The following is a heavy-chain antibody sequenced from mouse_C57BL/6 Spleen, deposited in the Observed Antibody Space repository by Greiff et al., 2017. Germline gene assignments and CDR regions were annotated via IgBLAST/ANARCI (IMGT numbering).Heavy chain of an antibody. CDR2: IYPRSGNT. CDR3: AKDYGSSIFDY. D-gene: IGHD1-1*01. J-gene: IGHJ2*01. CDR1: GYTFTSYG. V-gene: IGHV1-81*01. Sequence: VKLLESGAELARPGASVKLSCKASGYTFTSYGISWVKQRTGQGLEWIGEIYPRSGNTYYKEKFKGKVTLTADKSSSTAYMELRSLTSEDSAVYFCAKDYGSSIFDYWGQGTTLTVSS.